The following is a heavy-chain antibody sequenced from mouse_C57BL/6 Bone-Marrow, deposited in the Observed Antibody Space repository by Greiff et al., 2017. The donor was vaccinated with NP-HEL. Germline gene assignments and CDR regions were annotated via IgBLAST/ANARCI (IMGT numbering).Heavy chain of an antibody. J-gene: IGHJ3*01. CDR1: GYTFTDYN. Sequence: EVQVVESGPELVKPGASVKMSCKASGYTFTDYNMHWVKQSHGKSLEWIGYINPNNGGTSYNQKFKGKATLTVNKSSSTAYMELRSLTSEDSAVYYCAQEVTNWAWFAYWGQGTLVTVSA. CDR3: AQEVTNWAWFAY. D-gene: IGHD4-1*02. CDR2: INPNNGGT. V-gene: IGHV1-22*01.